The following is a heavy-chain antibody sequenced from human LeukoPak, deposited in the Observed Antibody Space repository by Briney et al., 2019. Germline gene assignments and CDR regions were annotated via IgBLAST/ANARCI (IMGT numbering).Heavy chain of an antibody. CDR3: ARGSGTGFHSHYYFDY. Sequence: GGSLRLSCAASGFTFSSYSMNWVRQAPGKGLEWVSSISSSTYIYYADSVKGRFTISRDNAKNSLFLQMNSLRAEDTTVYYCARGSGTGFHSHYYFDYWGQGTLVTVSS. D-gene: IGHD1-7*01. V-gene: IGHV3-21*01. CDR2: ISSSTYI. CDR1: GFTFSSYS. J-gene: IGHJ4*02.